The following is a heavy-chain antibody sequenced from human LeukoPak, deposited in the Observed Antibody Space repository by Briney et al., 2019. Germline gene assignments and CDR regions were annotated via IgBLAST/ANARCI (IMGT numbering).Heavy chain of an antibody. CDR2: ISYDGSTK. CDR1: GFTFSSHA. D-gene: IGHD3-16*01. Sequence: GGSLRLSCAASGFTFSSHALHWVRQAPGKGLEWVAVISYDGSTKYYAGSLKGRFTISRDNSKNTLYLQMNSLRAEDTAVFYCARVGGEGYPPPAYYYYRDVWGKGPTVT. V-gene: IGHV3-30*04. J-gene: IGHJ6*03. CDR3: ARVGGEGYPPPAYYYYRDV.